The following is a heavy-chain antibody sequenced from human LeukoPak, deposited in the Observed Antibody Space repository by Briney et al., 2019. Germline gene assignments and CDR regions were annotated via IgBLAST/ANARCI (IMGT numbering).Heavy chain of an antibody. D-gene: IGHD6-19*01. V-gene: IGHV4-59*01. CDR3: ARISGWPYYFDY. CDR1: GGSISSYY. CDR2: IYYSGST. J-gene: IGHJ4*02. Sequence: SETLSLTCTDSGGSISSYYWSWIRQPPGKGLEWIGYIYYSGSTNYNPSLKSRVTISVDTSKNQFSLKLSSVTAADTAVYYCARISGWPYYFDYWGQGTLVTVSS.